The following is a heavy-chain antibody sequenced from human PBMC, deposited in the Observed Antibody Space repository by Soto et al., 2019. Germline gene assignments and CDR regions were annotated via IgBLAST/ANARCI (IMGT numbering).Heavy chain of an antibody. D-gene: IGHD6-13*01. Sequence: SETLSLTCTVSGGSISSYCWSWIRQPAGKGLEWIGRIYTSGSTNYNPSLKSRVTMSVDTSKNQFSLKLSSVTAADTAVYYCARDWGQYSSRWYLNWFDPWGQGTMVTVSS. CDR1: GGSISSYC. CDR2: IYTSGST. CDR3: ARDWGQYSSRWYLNWFDP. J-gene: IGHJ5*02. V-gene: IGHV4-4*07.